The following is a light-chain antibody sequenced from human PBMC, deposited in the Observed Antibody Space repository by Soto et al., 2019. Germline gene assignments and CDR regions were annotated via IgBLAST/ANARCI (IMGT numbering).Light chain of an antibody. J-gene: IGKJ4*01. CDR2: GAS. V-gene: IGKV1-17*03. Sequence: DIQMTQSPSAMSASVGDRVTITCRASQDISNYLAWFQQKPGKVPKRLIYGASRLQSGVPSRFSGSGSGTEFTLTISSLQPEDFATYYCLQHNSYPLTFGGGTKVEI. CDR1: QDISNY. CDR3: LQHNSYPLT.